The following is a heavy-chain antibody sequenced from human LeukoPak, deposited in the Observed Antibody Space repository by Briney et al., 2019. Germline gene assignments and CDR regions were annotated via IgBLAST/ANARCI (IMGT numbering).Heavy chain of an antibody. Sequence: SETLSLTCTVSGGSISNYYWNWIRQPAGKGLEWIGRIYTSGTTNYNPSLKSRVSMSVDTSKNQFSLKLSSVTAADTAVYYCARGQHDFWSGYYFDYWGQGTLVTVSS. CDR2: IYTSGTT. D-gene: IGHD3-3*01. J-gene: IGHJ4*02. CDR3: ARGQHDFWSGYYFDY. CDR1: GGSISNYY. V-gene: IGHV4-4*07.